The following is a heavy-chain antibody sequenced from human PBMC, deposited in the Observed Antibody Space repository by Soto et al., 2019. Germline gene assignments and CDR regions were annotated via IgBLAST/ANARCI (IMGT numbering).Heavy chain of an antibody. Sequence: SETLSLTCTVSGGSISSYYWSWIRQPAGKGLEWIGRIYTSGSTNYNPSLKSRVTMSVDTSKNQFSLNLSSVTAADTAVYYCARHTYCGGDCYSFDYWGQGALVTVSS. CDR1: GGSISSYY. CDR3: ARHTYCGGDCYSFDY. CDR2: IYTSGST. V-gene: IGHV4-4*07. D-gene: IGHD2-21*02. J-gene: IGHJ4*02.